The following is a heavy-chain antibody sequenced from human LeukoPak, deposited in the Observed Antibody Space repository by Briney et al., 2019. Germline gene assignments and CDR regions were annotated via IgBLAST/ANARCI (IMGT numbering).Heavy chain of an antibody. CDR2: IYPGDSDT. CDR3: ATFQGFHFSGRHPFDY. V-gene: IGHV5-51*01. D-gene: IGHD3-10*01. J-gene: IGHJ4*02. CDR1: GYSFTSYW. Sequence: GESLKISCKGSGYSFTSYWIAWVRQMPGKGLEWMGIIYPGDSDTRYSPSFRGQVTISADKSISTAYLQWSSLKASDTAMYYCATFQGFHFSGRHPFDYWGQGTLVTVSS.